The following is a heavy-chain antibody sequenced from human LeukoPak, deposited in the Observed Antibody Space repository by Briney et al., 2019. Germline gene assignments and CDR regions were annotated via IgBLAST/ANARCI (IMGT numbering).Heavy chain of an antibody. CDR2: ISGSGGST. Sequence: GGSLRLSCAASGFTFSSYAMSWVRQAPGKGLEWVSAISGSGGSTYYADSVKGRFTISRDNSKNTLYLQMNSLRAEDTAVYYCAKVGDTAMEVDYYYSMDVWGQGTTVTVSS. J-gene: IGHJ6*02. CDR1: GFTFSSYA. CDR3: AKVGDTAMEVDYYYSMDV. D-gene: IGHD5-18*01. V-gene: IGHV3-23*01.